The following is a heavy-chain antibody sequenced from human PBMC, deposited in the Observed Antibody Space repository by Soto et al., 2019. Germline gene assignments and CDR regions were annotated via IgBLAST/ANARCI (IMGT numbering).Heavy chain of an antibody. D-gene: IGHD3-3*01. CDR2: IYCCGST. CDR3: ASPTSGYEHKFTY. CDR1: GGSISGTHYY. V-gene: IGHV4-39*01. J-gene: IGHJ4*02. Sequence: SETLSLTCTVSGGSISGTHYYWGWIRQPPGKGLELMATIYCCGSTYYNPSLSGRVTISMDASKNKFSLQLTSVTPANTALYLYASPTSGYEHKFTYWGQGTLVTVSS.